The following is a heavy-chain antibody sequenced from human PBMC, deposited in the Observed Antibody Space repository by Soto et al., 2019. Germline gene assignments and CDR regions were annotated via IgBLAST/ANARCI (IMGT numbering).Heavy chain of an antibody. CDR1: GFTFDDYA. CDR3: AKGGEGYCSGGSCFIADFDY. D-gene: IGHD2-15*01. V-gene: IGHV3-9*01. J-gene: IGHJ4*02. CDR2: ISWNSGSI. Sequence: SLRLSCAASGFTFDDYAMHWVRQAPGKGLEWVSGISWNSGSIGYADSVKGRFTISRDNAKNSLYLQMNSLRAEDTALYYCAKGGEGYCSGGSCFIADFDYWGQGTLVTVSS.